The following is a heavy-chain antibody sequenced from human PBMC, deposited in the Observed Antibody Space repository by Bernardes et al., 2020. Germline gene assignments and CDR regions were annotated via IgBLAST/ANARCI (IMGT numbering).Heavy chain of an antibody. V-gene: IGHV3-73*01. Sequence: GGSLRLSCAASGFAFSGSAMHWVRQASGKGLEWVGRIRSKAKSCATGYAASVKGRFTISRDDSKNTAYLQMNSLKTEDTAVYYCTSPRESGFDPWGQGTLVTVSS. D-gene: IGHD3-10*01. CDR3: TSPRESGFDP. CDR2: IRSKAKSCAT. J-gene: IGHJ5*02. CDR1: GFAFSGSA.